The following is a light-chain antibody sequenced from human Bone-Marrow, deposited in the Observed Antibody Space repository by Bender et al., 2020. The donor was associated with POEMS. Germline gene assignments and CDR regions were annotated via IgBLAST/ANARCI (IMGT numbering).Light chain of an antibody. CDR1: SNDIGRYNY. CDR2: AVS. Sequence: QSALTQPASVSGSPGQSITISCTGTSNDIGRYNYVSWYQHHPGKAPKLIIYAVSNRPSGVSTRFSGSKSGNTASLTISGLHAEDEANYYCCSATRTNTYVFGSGTKVTVL. J-gene: IGLJ1*01. V-gene: IGLV2-14*01. CDR3: CSATRTNTYV.